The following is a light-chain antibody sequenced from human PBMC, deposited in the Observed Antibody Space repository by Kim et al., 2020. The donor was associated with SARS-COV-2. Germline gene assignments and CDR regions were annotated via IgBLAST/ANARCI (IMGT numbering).Light chain of an antibody. CDR1: NIGSKS. CDR3: QVWDSTTDRVV. V-gene: IGLV3-21*04. Sequence: SYELTQPPSVSVAPGETARITCGGYNIGSKSVHWYQQKAGQAPVLVMYYDGDRPSWIPGRFSGSNSGRTATLTISRVEAGDEADYYCQVWDSTTDRVVFGRGTQLTVL. J-gene: IGLJ2*01. CDR2: YDG.